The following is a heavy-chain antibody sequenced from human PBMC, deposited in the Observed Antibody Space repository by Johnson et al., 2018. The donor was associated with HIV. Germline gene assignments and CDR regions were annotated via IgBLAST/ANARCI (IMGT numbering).Heavy chain of an antibody. CDR3: ARGIAAAAMTLHAFDI. V-gene: IGHV3-30*02. J-gene: IGHJ3*02. D-gene: IGHD6-13*01. Sequence: QVQLVESGGGVVQPGGSLTLSCAASGFTFSNYGMHWVRQAPGKGLEWVAFIQSDGSNKYYADSVKGRFTISRDNSKNTLYLQMNSLRAEDTAVYYCARGIAAAAMTLHAFDIWGQGAVVTVPS. CDR1: GFTFSNYG. CDR2: IQSDGSNK.